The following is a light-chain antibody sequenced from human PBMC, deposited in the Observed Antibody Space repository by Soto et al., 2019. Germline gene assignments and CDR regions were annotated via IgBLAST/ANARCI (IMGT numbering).Light chain of an antibody. Sequence: DIQMTQSPSSLSASVGDRVTITCRASQTITSDLNWYQQRPGKAPKLLIYAASNLQSGVPSRFSGSGSGTDFTFIISSLQPEDSATYYCQQSSSTPITFGQGTRLEIK. CDR1: QTITSD. J-gene: IGKJ5*01. CDR3: QQSSSTPIT. CDR2: AAS. V-gene: IGKV1-39*01.